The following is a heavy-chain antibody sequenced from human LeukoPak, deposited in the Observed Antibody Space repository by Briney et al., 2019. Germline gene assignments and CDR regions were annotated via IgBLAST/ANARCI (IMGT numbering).Heavy chain of an antibody. J-gene: IGHJ5*02. D-gene: IGHD1-26*01. CDR1: GFTFNNYA. Sequence: PGGSLRLSCAASGFTFNNYAMSWVRQAPGKGLDWVSAISGSGGSTYYADSVKGRFTISRDNSKNTLYLQMNSLRAEDTAVYYCAKGIPLPQPGWFDPRGQGTLVTVSS. CDR2: ISGSGGST. V-gene: IGHV3-23*01. CDR3: AKGIPLPQPGWFDP.